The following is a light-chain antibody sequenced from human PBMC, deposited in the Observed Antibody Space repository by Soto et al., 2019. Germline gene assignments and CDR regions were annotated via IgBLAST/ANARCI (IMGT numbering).Light chain of an antibody. J-gene: IGKJ2*01. V-gene: IGKV3-15*01. CDR3: QQYNNWPYT. CDR2: GAS. Sequence: EIVMTQSPATLSVSPGERATLSCRASQSVGSNLAWYQQKPGQAPRLLIYGASTRATGIPARFSVSGSGTEFTLTISSLQSEDFAIYHCQQYNNWPYTFGQGTKLEIK. CDR1: QSVGSN.